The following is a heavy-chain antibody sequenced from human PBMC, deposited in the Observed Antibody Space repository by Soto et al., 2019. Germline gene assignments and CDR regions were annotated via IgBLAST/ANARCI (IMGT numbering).Heavy chain of an antibody. Sequence: QVQLQESGPGMVEPSQTLSLTCTVSGDSIINGYYTWSWIRQPPGKDLEWIGHIYNSVNTYSNPSLKSRVTISADTSKNQFSLKLSSVTAADTAVYYCARGPSGDKVDYWGQGTLVTVSS. CDR1: GDSIINGYYT. CDR3: ARGPSGDKVDY. CDR2: IYNSVNT. V-gene: IGHV4-30-4*01. J-gene: IGHJ4*02. D-gene: IGHD3-10*01.